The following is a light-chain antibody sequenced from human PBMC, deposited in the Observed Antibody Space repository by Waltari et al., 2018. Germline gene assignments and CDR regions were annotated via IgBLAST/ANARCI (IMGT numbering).Light chain of an antibody. CDR2: EDN. V-gene: IGLV6-57*03. CDR3: QSYDSSNHVV. Sequence: NFILTQRHPVSESPGKTLTISCTRTSGSIPSKFFQRPQQRPGSAPTTVIYEDNQRPAGVPDRFSGSIDSSSNSASLTISGLKTEDEADYYCQSYDSSNHVVFGGGTKLTVL. J-gene: IGLJ2*01. CDR1: SGSIPSKF.